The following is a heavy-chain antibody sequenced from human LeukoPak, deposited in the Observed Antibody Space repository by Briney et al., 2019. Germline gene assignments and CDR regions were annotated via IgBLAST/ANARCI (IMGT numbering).Heavy chain of an antibody. CDR1: GGSISNDVYY. J-gene: IGHJ4*02. Sequence: SETLSLTCTVSGGSISNDVYYWGWIRQPPGKGLEWIGYIYYSGSTNYNPSLKSRVTISVDTSKNQFSLKLSSVTAADTAVYYCARHSSGWYGAFDYWGQGTLVTVSS. V-gene: IGHV4-61*05. CDR2: IYYSGST. CDR3: ARHSSGWYGAFDY. D-gene: IGHD6-19*01.